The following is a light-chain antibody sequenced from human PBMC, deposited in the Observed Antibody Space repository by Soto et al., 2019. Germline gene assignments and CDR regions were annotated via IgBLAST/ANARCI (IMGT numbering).Light chain of an antibody. CDR3: AAWDVSLVV. J-gene: IGLJ2*01. V-gene: IGLV1-44*01. Sequence: QSVLTQPPSASGTPGQRVTISCSGSSSNIGTDTVIWYQQLPGADPKLLIYSDNQRPSGVPDRFAGSKSGTSASLAISGLQSEDEADYYCAAWDVSLVVFVGGTNLTVL. CDR1: SSNIGTDT. CDR2: SDN.